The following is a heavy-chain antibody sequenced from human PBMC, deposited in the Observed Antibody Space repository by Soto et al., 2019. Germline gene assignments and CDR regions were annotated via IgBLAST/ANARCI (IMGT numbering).Heavy chain of an antibody. CDR2: IWYDGSNK. Sequence: QVQLVESGGGVVQPGRSPRLSCAASGFTFSSYGMHWVRQAPGKGLEWVAVIWYDGSNKYYADSVKGRFTISRDNSKNTLYLQMNSLRAEDTAVYYCARDMVRAVIPLITTVGLFDPWGQGTLVTVSS. CDR3: ARDMVRAVIPLITTVGLFDP. D-gene: IGHD3-10*01. J-gene: IGHJ5*02. V-gene: IGHV3-33*01. CDR1: GFTFSSYG.